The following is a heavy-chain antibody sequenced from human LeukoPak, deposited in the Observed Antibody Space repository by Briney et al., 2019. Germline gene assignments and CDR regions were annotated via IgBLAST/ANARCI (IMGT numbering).Heavy chain of an antibody. D-gene: IGHD2-2*01. J-gene: IGHJ4*02. CDR1: GGTFSSYA. CDR3: AREGYCSSTSCYDLDY. Sequence: ASVKVSCKASGGTFSSYAISWVRQAPGQGLEWMGRIIPILGIANYAQKFQGRVTITADKSTSTAYMELSSLRSEDTAVYYCAREGYCSSTSCYDLDYWGQGTLVTVSS. CDR2: IIPILGIA. V-gene: IGHV1-69*04.